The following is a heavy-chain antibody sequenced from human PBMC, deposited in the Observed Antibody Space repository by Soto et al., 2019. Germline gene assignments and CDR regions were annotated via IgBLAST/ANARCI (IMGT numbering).Heavy chain of an antibody. CDR2: IYYSGST. D-gene: IGHD2-2*01. Sequence: SETLSLTCTVSGGSISSGGYYWSWIRQHPGKGLEWIGYIYYSGSTYYNPSLKSRVTISVDTSKNQFSLKLSSVTAADTAVYYCARDYCSSTSCSGFDPWGQGTLVTVS. CDR3: ARDYCSSTSCSGFDP. V-gene: IGHV4-31*03. CDR1: GGSISSGGYY. J-gene: IGHJ5*02.